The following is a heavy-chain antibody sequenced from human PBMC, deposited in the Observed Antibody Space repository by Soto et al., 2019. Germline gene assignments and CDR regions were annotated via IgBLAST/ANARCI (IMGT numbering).Heavy chain of an antibody. CDR2: IYYSGST. CDR1: GGSVSSGSYY. Sequence: SEALSLTCTVSGGSVSSGSYYWSWIRQPPGKGLEWIGYIYYSGSTNYNPSLKSRVTISVDTSKNQFSLKLSSVTAADTAVYYCARANRVLVQFDFWGQGTLVTVSS. CDR3: ARANRVLVQFDF. V-gene: IGHV4-61*01. D-gene: IGHD3-10*01. J-gene: IGHJ4*02.